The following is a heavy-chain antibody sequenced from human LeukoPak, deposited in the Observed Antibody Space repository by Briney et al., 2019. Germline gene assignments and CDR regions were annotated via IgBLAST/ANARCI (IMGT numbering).Heavy chain of an antibody. CDR3: ARRRRERAYKDAFDI. CDR1: GGSISSSPYY. CDR2: IYYSGRT. J-gene: IGHJ3*02. V-gene: IGHV4-39*01. Sequence: SETLSLTCTVSGGSISSSPYYWGWIRQPPGKGLEWIGSIYYSGRTYYNPSLKSRVTISVDTSKNQFSLNLSSVTAADTAVYYCARRRRERAYKDAFDIWGQGTMVTVSS. D-gene: IGHD5-24*01.